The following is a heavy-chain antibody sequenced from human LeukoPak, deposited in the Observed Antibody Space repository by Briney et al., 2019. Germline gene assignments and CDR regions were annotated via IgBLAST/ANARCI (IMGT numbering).Heavy chain of an antibody. CDR3: ARVYGTSHFTYYFDY. Sequence: PSETLSLTCTVSGGSISSSSYYWGWIRQPPGKGLEWIGSIYYSGNTYYNPSLKSRVTISVDTSKNQFSLKLSSVTAADTAVYYCARVYGTSHFTYYFDYWGQGTLVTVSS. V-gene: IGHV4-39*07. CDR1: GGSISSSSYY. CDR2: IYYSGNT. J-gene: IGHJ4*02. D-gene: IGHD2-2*01.